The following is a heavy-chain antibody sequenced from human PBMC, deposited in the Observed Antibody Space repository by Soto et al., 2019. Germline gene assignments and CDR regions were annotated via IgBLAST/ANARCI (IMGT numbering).Heavy chain of an antibody. CDR2: MSGSGGTA. CDR3: AKGPIFGVENIYDY. V-gene: IGHV3-23*01. Sequence: EVQLSESGGGLVQPGGSLRLSCAASGFTFSSYAMSWVRQAPGKGLEWVSGMSGSGGTAYYRDSGKGRFTISRDNSKQTLYLQMSSLRAEDTALYYCAKGPIFGVENIYDYWGQGTLVTVSS. J-gene: IGHJ4*02. CDR1: GFTFSSYA. D-gene: IGHD3-3*01.